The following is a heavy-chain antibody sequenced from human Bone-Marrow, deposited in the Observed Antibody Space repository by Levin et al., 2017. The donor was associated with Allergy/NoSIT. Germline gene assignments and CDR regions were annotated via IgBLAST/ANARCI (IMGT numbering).Heavy chain of an antibody. D-gene: IGHD4-17*01. Sequence: GESLKISCFASGFKFSTYGIHWVRQAPGKGLEWLTVISYDGKSEHYADSVKGRFIISRDNSDNTAFLQMNSLRPDDTSMYYCALGSLYGDYLIYWGQGTLVSVSS. J-gene: IGHJ4*02. CDR1: GFKFSTYG. CDR3: ALGSLYGDYLIY. CDR2: ISYDGKSE. V-gene: IGHV3-30*03.